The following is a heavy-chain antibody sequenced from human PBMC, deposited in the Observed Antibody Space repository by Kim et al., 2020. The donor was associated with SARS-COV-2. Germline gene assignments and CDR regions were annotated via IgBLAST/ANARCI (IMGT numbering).Heavy chain of an antibody. D-gene: IGHD6-19*01. V-gene: IGHV3-15*01. Sequence: YAAPVKGRFTISRDDSKNMVYLQMNSLQTEDTAVYYCATDVPQQGAGEFDYWGQGTLVTVSS. J-gene: IGHJ4*02. CDR3: ATDVPQQGAGEFDY.